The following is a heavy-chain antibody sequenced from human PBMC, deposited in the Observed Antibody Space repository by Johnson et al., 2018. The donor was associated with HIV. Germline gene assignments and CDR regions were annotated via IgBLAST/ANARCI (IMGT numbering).Heavy chain of an antibody. CDR3: ARGGWLGYCSSTSCAKDAFDI. CDR2: IKQDGSEK. D-gene: IGHD2-2*01. J-gene: IGHJ3*02. CDR1: GFTFSSYW. Sequence: VQLVESGGGLVQPGGSLRLSCAASGFTFSSYWMTWVRQAPGKGLEWVANIKQDGSEKYYADSVKGRFTISRDNSKNTLYLQMNSLRHDDTAVYYCARGGWLGYCSSTSCAKDAFDIWGQGTMVTVAS. V-gene: IGHV3-7*02.